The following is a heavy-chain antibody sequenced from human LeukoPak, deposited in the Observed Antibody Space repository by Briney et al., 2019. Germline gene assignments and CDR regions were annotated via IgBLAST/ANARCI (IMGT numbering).Heavy chain of an antibody. D-gene: IGHD3-22*01. Sequence: PSETLSLTCAVSGYSISSGYYWGWIRQPPGEGLDWIGSIYHSGSTYYNPSLKSLVTISVDTSKNQFSLKLSSVTAADTAVYYCARPDYYDSSGYDYWGQGTLVTVSS. V-gene: IGHV4-38-2*01. J-gene: IGHJ4*02. CDR3: ARPDYYDSSGYDY. CDR2: IYHSGST. CDR1: GYSISSGYY.